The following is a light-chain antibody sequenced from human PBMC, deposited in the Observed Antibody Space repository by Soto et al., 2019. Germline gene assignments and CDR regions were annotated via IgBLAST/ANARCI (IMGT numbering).Light chain of an antibody. CDR3: QQYGSSPT. CDR1: QNVGSRY. Sequence: EIVMTQPPATLSVSPGERATLSCRASQNVGSRYLAWYQQKPGQAPRLLIYGTSSRATGIPDRFTGGGAGTGFTLTISRLEPEDSAVYYCQQYGSSPTFGGGTKVDI. V-gene: IGKV3-20*01. J-gene: IGKJ4*01. CDR2: GTS.